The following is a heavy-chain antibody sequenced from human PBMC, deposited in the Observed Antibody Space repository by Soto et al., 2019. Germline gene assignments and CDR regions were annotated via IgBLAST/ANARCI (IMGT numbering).Heavy chain of an antibody. CDR2: IKSKTDGGTT. Sequence: GGSLRLSCAASGFTFSNAWMNWVRQAPGKGLEWVGRIKSKTDGGTTDYAAPVNGRFTISRDDSKNTLYLQMNSLKTEDTAVYYCTTSPIRFLEWLLVQRDAFDIWGQGTMVTVSS. CDR1: GFTFSNAW. J-gene: IGHJ3*02. CDR3: TTSPIRFLEWLLVQRDAFDI. D-gene: IGHD3-3*01. V-gene: IGHV3-15*07.